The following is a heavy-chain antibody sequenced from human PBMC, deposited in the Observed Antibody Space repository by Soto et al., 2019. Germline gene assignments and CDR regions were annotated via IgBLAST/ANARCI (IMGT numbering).Heavy chain of an antibody. Sequence: SETLSLTCSVSGVSISSSYWSWIRQPAGKGLEWIGRIYISGNTNYNPSLKSRVTMSVDTSKNQLSLKLRSVTAADAAVYYCARDKAVGAATNWFDAWGQGSLVTVSS. CDR2: IYISGNT. CDR3: ARDKAVGAATNWFDA. J-gene: IGHJ5*02. V-gene: IGHV4-4*07. CDR1: GVSISSSY. D-gene: IGHD1-26*01.